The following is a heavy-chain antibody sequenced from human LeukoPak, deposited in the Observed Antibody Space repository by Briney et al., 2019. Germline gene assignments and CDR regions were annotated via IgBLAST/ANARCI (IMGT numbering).Heavy chain of an antibody. Sequence: GRSLRLSCAASGFTFSSYAMIWVRQAPGKGLDWVSTISDSGENTYYADSVKGRFTISRDNSKNTLHLQVNSLRAEDTAAYYCAKCQVGYNPRAFDMWGQGTVVTVSS. J-gene: IGHJ3*02. CDR3: AKCQVGYNPRAFDM. CDR1: GFTFSSYA. D-gene: IGHD5-24*01. CDR2: ISDSGENT. V-gene: IGHV3-23*01.